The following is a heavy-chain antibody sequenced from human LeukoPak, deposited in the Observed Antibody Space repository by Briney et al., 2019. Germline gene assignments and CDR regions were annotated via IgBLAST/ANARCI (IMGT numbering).Heavy chain of an antibody. Sequence: PSETLSLTCTVSGGSISSYYWSWIRQPPGKGLEWIGNISYSGSTNYNPSLKSRVTISVDTSKNQFSLKLSSVTAADTAVYYCASSTKQWLVYFDYWGQGTLVTASS. V-gene: IGHV4-59*01. CDR2: ISYSGST. CDR3: ASSTKQWLVYFDY. D-gene: IGHD6-19*01. CDR1: GGSISSYY. J-gene: IGHJ4*02.